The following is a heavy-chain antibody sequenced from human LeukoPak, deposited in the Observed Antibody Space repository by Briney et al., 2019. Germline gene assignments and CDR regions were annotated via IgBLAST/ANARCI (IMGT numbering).Heavy chain of an antibody. CDR3: ARGGGDFWSGYYTDYYMDV. CDR1: GGSISSYY. Sequence: SQTLSLTCTVSGGSISSYYWSWIRQPPGKGLEWIGYIYYSGSTNYNPSLKSRVTISVDTSRNQFSLKLSSVTAADTAVYYCARGGGDFWSGYYTDYYMDVWGKGTTVTVSS. V-gene: IGHV4-59*01. D-gene: IGHD3-3*01. J-gene: IGHJ6*03. CDR2: IYYSGST.